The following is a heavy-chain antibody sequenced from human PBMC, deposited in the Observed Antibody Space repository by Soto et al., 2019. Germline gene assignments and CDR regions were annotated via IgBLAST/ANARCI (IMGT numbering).Heavy chain of an antibody. CDR2: IIPIFGTA. CDR3: ARGTSRYSYGFRGRFDY. V-gene: IGHV1-69*13. Sequence: ASVKVSCKASGGTFSSYAISWVRQAPGQGLEWMGGIIPIFGTANYAQKFQGRVTITADESTSTAYMELSSLRSEDTAVYYCARGTSRYSYGFRGRFDYWGQGTLVTVSS. D-gene: IGHD5-18*01. CDR1: GGTFSSYA. J-gene: IGHJ4*02.